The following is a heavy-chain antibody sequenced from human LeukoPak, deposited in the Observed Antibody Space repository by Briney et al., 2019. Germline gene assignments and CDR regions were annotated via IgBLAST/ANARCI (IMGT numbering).Heavy chain of an antibody. D-gene: IGHD3-3*01. Sequence: SETLSLTCTVSGGSISSYYWSWIRQPPGKGLEWIRYIYYSGSTNYNPSLKSRVTISVDTSKNQFSLKLSSVTAADTAVYYCARHVYPPDFWSGYSHGGPFDPWGQGTLVTVSS. CDR2: IYYSGST. CDR3: ARHVYPPDFWSGYSHGGPFDP. CDR1: GGSISSYY. V-gene: IGHV4-59*08. J-gene: IGHJ5*02.